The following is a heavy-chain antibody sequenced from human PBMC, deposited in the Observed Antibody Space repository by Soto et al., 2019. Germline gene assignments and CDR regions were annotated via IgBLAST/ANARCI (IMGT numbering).Heavy chain of an antibody. CDR2: INPNSGGT. V-gene: IGHV1-2*04. CDR3: ARGGLRYFDWSPMDV. D-gene: IGHD3-9*01. Sequence: ASVKVSCKASGYSFTGYYLHWVRQAPGQGLEWMGWINPNSGGTNYAQKFQGWVTMTRDTSISTAYMELSRLRSDDTAVYYCARGGLRYFDWSPMDVWGQGTTVTVSS. CDR1: GYSFTGYY. J-gene: IGHJ6*02.